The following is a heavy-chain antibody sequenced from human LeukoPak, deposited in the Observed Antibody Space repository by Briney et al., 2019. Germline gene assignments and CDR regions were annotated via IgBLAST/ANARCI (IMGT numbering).Heavy chain of an antibody. CDR3: ARGRGWCDAFDI. CDR2: IYYSGST. V-gene: IGHV4-59*01. J-gene: IGHJ3*02. D-gene: IGHD2-21*01. Sequence: SETLSLTCTVSGGSISSYYWSWIRQPPGKGLEWIGYIYYSGSTNYNPSLKSRVTISVDTSKNRFSLKLSSVTAADTAGYYCARGRGWCDAFDIWGQGTMVTVSS. CDR1: GGSISSYY.